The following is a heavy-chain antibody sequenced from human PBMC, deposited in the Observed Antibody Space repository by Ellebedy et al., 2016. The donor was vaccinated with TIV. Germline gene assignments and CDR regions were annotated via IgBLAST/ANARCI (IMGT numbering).Heavy chain of an antibody. J-gene: IGHJ4*02. CDR2: ISGSGDTT. CDR3: AKDSEHSGSSEY. V-gene: IGHV3-23*01. CDR1: GFTFSSYG. D-gene: IGHD5-12*01. Sequence: PGGSLRLSCAASGFTFSSYGMAWIRQAPGKGLEWVSAISGSGDTTYYADSVKGRFTISRDNSKNTLYLQMNRLRAEDTAVYYCAKDSEHSGSSEYWGQGTLVTVSS.